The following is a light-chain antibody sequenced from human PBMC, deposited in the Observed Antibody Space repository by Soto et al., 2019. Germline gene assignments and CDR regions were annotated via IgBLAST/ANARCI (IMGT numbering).Light chain of an antibody. CDR2: GAT. Sequence: EILLTQSPATLSVSPGETATLSCRASQNVLSDLAWYQQKPGQAPRLLVYGATTRATGIPDRFSGSGSGTDFTLTISRLEPEDFAVYYCQQYGASSWTFGQGTKVYIK. V-gene: IGKV3-20*01. J-gene: IGKJ1*01. CDR1: QNVLSD. CDR3: QQYGASSWT.